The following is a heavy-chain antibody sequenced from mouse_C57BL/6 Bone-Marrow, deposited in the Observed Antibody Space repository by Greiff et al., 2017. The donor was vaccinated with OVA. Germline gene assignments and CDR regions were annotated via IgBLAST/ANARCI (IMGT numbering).Heavy chain of an antibody. CDR2: ISYDGSN. CDR1: GYSITSGYY. Sequence: EVQQVESGPGLVKPSQSLSLTCSVTGYSITSGYYWNWIRQFPGNKLEWMGYISYDGSNNYNPSLKNRISITRDTSKNQFFLKLNSVTTEDTATYYCARDYYGLYYFDYWGQGTTLTVSS. CDR3: ARDYYGLYYFDY. J-gene: IGHJ2*01. D-gene: IGHD1-1*01. V-gene: IGHV3-6*01.